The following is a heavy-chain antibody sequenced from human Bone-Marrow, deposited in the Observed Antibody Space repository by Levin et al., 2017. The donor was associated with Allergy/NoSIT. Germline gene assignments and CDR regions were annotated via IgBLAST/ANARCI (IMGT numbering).Heavy chain of an antibody. CDR2: IYHSGSV. J-gene: IGHJ6*03. CDR3: ARGRGHYYYYYYMDV. V-gene: IGHV4-4*02. Sequence: PSETLSLTCAVSGGSVSSSNWWSWVRQPPGKGLAWIGEIYHSGSVNYNASLKSRVTISIDNSKNQFSLYLSSVTAADTAVYYCARGRGHYYYYYYMDVWGKGTTVTVSS. CDR1: GGSVSSSNW. D-gene: IGHD3-10*01.